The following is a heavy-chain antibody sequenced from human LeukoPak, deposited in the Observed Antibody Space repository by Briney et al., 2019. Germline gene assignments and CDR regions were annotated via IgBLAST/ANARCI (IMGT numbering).Heavy chain of an antibody. D-gene: IGHD3-22*01. CDR1: GGSISSYY. V-gene: IGHV4-59*01. J-gene: IGHJ5*02. CDR3: ARVSYYDSSGYNWLDP. CDR2: IYYSGST. Sequence: SETLSLTCTVSGGSISSYYWSWIRQPPGKGLEWIGYIYYSGSTNYNPSLKSRVTISVDTSKNQFSLKLSSVTAADTAVYYCARVSYYDSSGYNWLDPWGQGTLVTVSS.